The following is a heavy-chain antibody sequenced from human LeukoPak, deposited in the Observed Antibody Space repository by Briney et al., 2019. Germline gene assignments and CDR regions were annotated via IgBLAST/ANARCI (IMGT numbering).Heavy chain of an antibody. CDR1: GYTFTSYY. J-gene: IGHJ3*02. CDR2: INPSGGST. Sequence: ASVKVSCKASGYTFTSYYMHWVRQAPGQGLEWMGIINPSGGSTSYAQKFQGRVTMTRDTSTSTVYMELSSLRSEDAAVYYCARVRVGADAFGIWGQGTMVTVSS. V-gene: IGHV1-46*01. CDR3: ARVRVGADAFGI.